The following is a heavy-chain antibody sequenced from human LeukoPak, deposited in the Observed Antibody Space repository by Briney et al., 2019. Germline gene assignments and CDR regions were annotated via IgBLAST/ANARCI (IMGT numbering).Heavy chain of an antibody. Sequence: PSETLSLTCTVSGGSISSYYWSWIRQPPGKGLEWIGYIYYSGSTNYNPSLKSRVTISVDTSKNQFSLKLSSVTAADTAVYYCARGGWFGETNWFDPWGQGTLVTVSS. D-gene: IGHD3-10*01. J-gene: IGHJ5*02. CDR1: GGSISSYY. CDR3: ARGGWFGETNWFDP. CDR2: IYYSGST. V-gene: IGHV4-59*01.